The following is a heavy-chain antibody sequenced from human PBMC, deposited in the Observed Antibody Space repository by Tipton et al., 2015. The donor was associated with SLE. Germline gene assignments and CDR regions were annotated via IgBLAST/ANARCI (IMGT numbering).Heavy chain of an antibody. D-gene: IGHD3-10*01. CDR2: IYNSGNT. Sequence: TLSLTCTVSGGSISSYYWSWIRQPPGKGLEWIGYIYNSGNTYYNPSLKSRLTISVDTSKNQFSLKLSSVTAADTAVYYCAREGPFGELSHWGQGTLVTVSS. J-gene: IGHJ4*02. V-gene: IGHV4-59*06. CDR3: AREGPFGELSH. CDR1: GGSISSYY.